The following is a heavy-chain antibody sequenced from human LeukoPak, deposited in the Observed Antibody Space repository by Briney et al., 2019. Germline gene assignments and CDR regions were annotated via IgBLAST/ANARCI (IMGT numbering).Heavy chain of an antibody. Sequence: GASVKVSCKASGYTFTSYGISWVRQAPGQGLEWMGWISAYNGNTNYAQKLQGRVTMTTDTSTSTAYMELRSLRSDDTAVYYCARWEDYDFWSGSFDYWDQGTLVTVSS. CDR3: ARWEDYDFWSGSFDY. CDR1: GYTFTSYG. D-gene: IGHD3-3*01. V-gene: IGHV1-18*01. CDR2: ISAYNGNT. J-gene: IGHJ4*02.